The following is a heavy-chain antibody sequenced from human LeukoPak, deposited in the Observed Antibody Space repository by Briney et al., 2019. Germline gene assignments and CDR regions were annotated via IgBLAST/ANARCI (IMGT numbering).Heavy chain of an antibody. CDR3: ARVFSTVTGGFDY. J-gene: IGHJ4*02. D-gene: IGHD4-17*01. Sequence: SKTLSLTCAVYGGSFSGYYWSWIRQPPGKGLEWIGEINHSGSTNYNPSLKSRVTISVDTSKNQFSLKLSSVTAADTAVYYCARVFSTVTGGFDYWGQGTLVTVSS. CDR1: GGSFSGYY. V-gene: IGHV4-34*01. CDR2: INHSGST.